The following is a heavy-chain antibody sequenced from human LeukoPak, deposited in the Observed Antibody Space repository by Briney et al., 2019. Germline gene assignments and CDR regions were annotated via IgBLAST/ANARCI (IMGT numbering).Heavy chain of an antibody. Sequence: ASVKVSCKVSGYTLTELSMHWVRQAPGKGLEWMGGFDPEDGETIYAQKFQGRVPMTEDTSTDTAYMELSSLRSEDTAVYYCATSIAADNWFAPWGQGTLVTVSS. CDR2: FDPEDGET. CDR3: ATSIAADNWFAP. V-gene: IGHV1-24*01. CDR1: GYTLTELS. J-gene: IGHJ5*02. D-gene: IGHD6-13*01.